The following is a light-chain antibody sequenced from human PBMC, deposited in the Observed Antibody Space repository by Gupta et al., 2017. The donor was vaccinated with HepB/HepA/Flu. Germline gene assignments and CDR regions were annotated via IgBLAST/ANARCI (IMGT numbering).Light chain of an antibody. CDR1: QSFSAY. J-gene: IGKJ3*01. V-gene: IGKV1-39*01. CDR2: GAF. CDR3: QQTYKTPFT. Sequence: DIQMTQSPSSLSASVGDRVTITCRASQSFSAYLNWYQQKPGKAPKLLIYGAFNLQSGVPSRFGGSGSGTDFTLSISSLQPEDFATYYCQQTYKTPFTFGPGTKVDIK.